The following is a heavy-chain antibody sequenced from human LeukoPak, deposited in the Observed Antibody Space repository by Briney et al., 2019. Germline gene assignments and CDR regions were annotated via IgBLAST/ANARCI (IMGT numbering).Heavy chain of an antibody. D-gene: IGHD6-19*01. Sequence: GGSLRLSCAASGFTFDDYAIHWVRQAPGKGLEWVSGISWNSGIIGIGYADSVKGRSTISRDNAKNSLYLQMNSLRAEDTALYYCSMVIDPSIAVAAFWSGYWGQGTLVTVSS. V-gene: IGHV3-9*01. J-gene: IGHJ4*02. CDR2: ISWNSGIIGI. CDR1: GFTFDDYA. CDR3: SMVIDPSIAVAAFWSGY.